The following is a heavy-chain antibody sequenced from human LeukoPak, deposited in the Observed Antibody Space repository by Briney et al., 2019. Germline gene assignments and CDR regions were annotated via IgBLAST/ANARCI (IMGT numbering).Heavy chain of an antibody. Sequence: PGGSLRLSCAASGFTFSSYEMNWVGQAPGKGLEWVSYISSSGSTIYYADSVKGRFTISRDNAKNSLYLQMNSLRAEDTAVYYCARGGTLEYFQHWGQGTLVTVSS. CDR2: ISSSGSTI. CDR1: GFTFSSYE. CDR3: ARGGTLEYFQH. J-gene: IGHJ1*01. V-gene: IGHV3-48*03.